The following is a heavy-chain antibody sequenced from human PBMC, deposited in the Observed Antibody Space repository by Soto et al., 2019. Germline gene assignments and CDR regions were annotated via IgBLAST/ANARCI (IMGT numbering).Heavy chain of an antibody. CDR3: AGGYDWGDY. CDR2: ISHDGNNE. D-gene: IGHD5-12*01. J-gene: IGHJ4*02. CDR1: GFSFRNYG. V-gene: IGHV3-30*03. Sequence: QVQVVESGGGVVQPGRSLRLSCAASGFSFRNYGMLWVRQAPGEGLEWVALISHDGNNEYYADSVKGRFTISRDNSKNTGYLQMNSLRGDDTAVYYCAGGYDWGDYWGQGTLVTVSS.